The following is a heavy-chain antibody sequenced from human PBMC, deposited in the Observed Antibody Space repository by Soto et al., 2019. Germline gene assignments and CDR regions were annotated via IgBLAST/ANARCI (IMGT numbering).Heavy chain of an antibody. D-gene: IGHD3-3*01. Sequence: GGSLRLSCAASGFTFSSYGRHWVRQAPGKGLEWVAVISYDGSNKYYADSVKGRFTISRDNSKNTLYLQMNSLRAEDTAVYYCAKGRFLEWLLSVHGMDVWGQGTTVTVSS. CDR1: GFTFSSYG. CDR3: AKGRFLEWLLSVHGMDV. V-gene: IGHV3-30*18. CDR2: ISYDGSNK. J-gene: IGHJ6*02.